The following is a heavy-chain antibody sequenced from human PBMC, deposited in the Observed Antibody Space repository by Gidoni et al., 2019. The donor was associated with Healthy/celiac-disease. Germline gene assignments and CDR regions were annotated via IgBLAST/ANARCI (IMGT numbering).Heavy chain of an antibody. D-gene: IGHD6-19*01. CDR2: IYYCGST. CDR1: AGSISSSSYY. Sequence: QLQLQESGPGLVKPAETLSLTCTVSAGSISSSSYYWGWIRQPPGKGLGWIGSIYYCGSTYYNPSLKSRVTISVDTSKNQFSLKLSSVTAADTAVYYCARTIAVAGNRHYYYYGMDVWGQGTTVTVSS. CDR3: ARTIAVAGNRHYYYYGMDV. J-gene: IGHJ6*02. V-gene: IGHV4-39*01.